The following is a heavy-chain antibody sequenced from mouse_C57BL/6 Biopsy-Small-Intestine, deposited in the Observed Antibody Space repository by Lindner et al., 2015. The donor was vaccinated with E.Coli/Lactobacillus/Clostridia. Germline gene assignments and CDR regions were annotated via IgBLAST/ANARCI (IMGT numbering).Heavy chain of an antibody. J-gene: IGHJ2*01. CDR2: IWAGGTT. V-gene: IGHV2-9*01. CDR1: GFSLTSYG. Sequence: VQLQESGPVLVAPSQSLSITCTVSGFSLTSYGVHWVRQPPGKGLEWLGVIWAGGTTNYNSALMSRLSISKDKSKSQVFLKMNSLQIDDTAMYYCVKHVSDYFDYWGQGTTLTVSS. CDR3: VKHVSDYFDY.